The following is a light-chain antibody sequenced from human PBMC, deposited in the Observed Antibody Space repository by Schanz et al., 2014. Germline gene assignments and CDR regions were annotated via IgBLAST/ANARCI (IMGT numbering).Light chain of an antibody. CDR3: SAYVQGRNFVA. CDR2: DVT. V-gene: IGLV2-8*01. J-gene: IGLJ2*01. Sequence: QSALTQPPSASGSPGQSVTISCTGTSSDVGGYNYVSWYQQHPGKAPKVMIYDVTKRPSGVPDRFSGSKSGNTAALTISGLQAEDEADYYCSAYVQGRNFVAFGGGTKLTVL. CDR1: SSDVGGYNY.